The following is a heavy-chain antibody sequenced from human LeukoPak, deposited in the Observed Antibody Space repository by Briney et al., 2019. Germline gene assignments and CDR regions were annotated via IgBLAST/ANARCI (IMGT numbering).Heavy chain of an antibody. V-gene: IGHV1-3*01. CDR1: GYTFTSYA. J-gene: IGHJ5*02. Sequence: ASVKVSCKASGYTFTSYAMHWVRQAPGQRLEWMGWINAGNGNTKYSQKFQGRVTITRDTSASTAYMELSSLRSEDTAVYYCATLIRTLTIFAFDPWGQGTLVTVSS. CDR2: INAGNGNT. CDR3: ATLIRTLTIFAFDP. D-gene: IGHD3-3*01.